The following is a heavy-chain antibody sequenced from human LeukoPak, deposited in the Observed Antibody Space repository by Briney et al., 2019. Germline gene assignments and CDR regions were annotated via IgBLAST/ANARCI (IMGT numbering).Heavy chain of an antibody. CDR3: ARVGWSCSSFKNYYYYYMDV. CDR2: TYYRSKWYN. V-gene: IGHV6-1*01. D-gene: IGHD6-6*01. CDR1: GDSVSSNSAA. Sequence: PSQTLSLTCAISGDSVSSNSAAWNWIRQSPSRGLEWLGRTYYRSKWYNDYAVSVKSRITINPDTSKNQFSLQLNSVTPEDTAVYYCARVGWSCSSFKNYYYYYMDVWGKGTTVTVSS. J-gene: IGHJ6*03.